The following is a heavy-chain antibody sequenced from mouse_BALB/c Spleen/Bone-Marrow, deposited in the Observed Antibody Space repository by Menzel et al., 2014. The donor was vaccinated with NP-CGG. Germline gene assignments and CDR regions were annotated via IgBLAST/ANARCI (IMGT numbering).Heavy chain of an antibody. CDR2: IWGVGNT. CDR3: ARGGTTVVPSMDY. Sequence: VQLVESGPGLVAPSQSLSITCTVSGFSLSRYSVHWVRQPPGKGLEWLGMIWGVGNTDYNSVLKSRLSISKDNSKSQFFLKMNSLQTDDTAMYYCARGGTTVVPSMDYWGQGTSVTVSS. D-gene: IGHD1-1*01. V-gene: IGHV2-6-4*01. J-gene: IGHJ4*01. CDR1: GFSLSRYS.